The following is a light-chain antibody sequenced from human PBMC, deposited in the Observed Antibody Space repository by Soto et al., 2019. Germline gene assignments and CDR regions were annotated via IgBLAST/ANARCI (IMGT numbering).Light chain of an antibody. V-gene: IGLV1-51*02. CDR2: EDN. J-gene: IGLJ1*01. CDR3: ATWDSSLSGGV. CDR1: SSNIENNY. Sequence: QSALTQPPSVSAAPGRRVTISCSGSSSNIENNYVSWYRQLPGTAPNLLIYEDNKRPSGIPDRFSGSKSGTSATLGITGLETGDEADYYCATWDSSLSGGVFGTGTKVTVL.